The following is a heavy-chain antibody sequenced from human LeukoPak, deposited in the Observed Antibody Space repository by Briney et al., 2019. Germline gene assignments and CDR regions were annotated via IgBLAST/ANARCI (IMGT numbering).Heavy chain of an antibody. V-gene: IGHV4-4*02. CDR3: ARGLMTTGRSNFDY. D-gene: IGHD4-17*01. CDR1: GASISSTNW. CDR2: IYQSGST. J-gene: IGHJ4*02. Sequence: SETLSLTCAVSGASISSTNWWSWVRQPPGKGLEWIGEIYQSGSTNYNPSLKSRVTISVDKSKNQFSLKLYSVAAADTAVYYCARGLMTTGRSNFDYWGQGTLVTVSS.